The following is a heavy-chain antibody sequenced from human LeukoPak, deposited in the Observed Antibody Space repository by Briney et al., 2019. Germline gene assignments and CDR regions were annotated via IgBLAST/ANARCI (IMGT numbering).Heavy chain of an antibody. CDR1: GYTFTSYA. CDR3: ARGSMVRGVAPDAFDI. Sequence: ASVKVSCKASGYTFTSYAMNWVRQAPGQGLEWMGWINTNTGNPTYAQGFTGRFVFSLDTSVSTAYLQISSLKAEDTAVYYCARGSMVRGVAPDAFDIWGQGTMVTVSS. D-gene: IGHD3-10*01. CDR2: INTNTGNP. V-gene: IGHV7-4-1*02. J-gene: IGHJ3*02.